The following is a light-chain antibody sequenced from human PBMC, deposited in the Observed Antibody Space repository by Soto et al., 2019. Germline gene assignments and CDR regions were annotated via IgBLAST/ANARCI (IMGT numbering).Light chain of an antibody. CDR1: GSDVGGYNY. V-gene: IGLV2-14*01. J-gene: IGLJ2*01. Sequence: QSVLTQPASVSGSPGQSITISCTGTGSDVGGYNYVSWYQQHPGKAPKVMIYDVSNRPSGVSNRFSGSKSGNTASLTISGLQDEDEADYYCSSYTSASTPLVFGGGTKVTVL. CDR2: DVS. CDR3: SSYTSASTPLV.